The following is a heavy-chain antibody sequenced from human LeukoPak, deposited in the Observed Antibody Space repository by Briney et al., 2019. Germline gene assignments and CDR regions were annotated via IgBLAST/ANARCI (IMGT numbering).Heavy chain of an antibody. CDR1: GFTFSSYS. J-gene: IGHJ4*02. D-gene: IGHD1-26*01. V-gene: IGHV3-23*01. CDR2: ITGSGGSA. Sequence: GGSLRLSCAASGFTFSSYSMNWVRQAPGKGLEWVSAITGSGGSAYYADSVKGRFTISRDNSKNTLYLQMNSLRAEDTAVYYCARRAVGATSMYFDYWGQGTLVTVSS. CDR3: ARRAVGATSMYFDY.